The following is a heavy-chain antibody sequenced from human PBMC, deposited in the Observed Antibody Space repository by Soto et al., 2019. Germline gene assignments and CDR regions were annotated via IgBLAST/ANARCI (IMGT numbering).Heavy chain of an antibody. V-gene: IGHV1-69*13. CDR2: IIPIFGTA. CDR1: GGTFSSYA. D-gene: IGHD3-22*01. J-gene: IGHJ4*02. Sequence: GASVKVSCKASGGTFSSYAISWVRQAPGQGLEWMGGIIPIFGTANYAQKFQGRVTITADESTSTAYMELSSLRSEDTAVYYCARDAGNYYDSSGYYPPFDYWGQGTLVTVSS. CDR3: ARDAGNYYDSSGYYPPFDY.